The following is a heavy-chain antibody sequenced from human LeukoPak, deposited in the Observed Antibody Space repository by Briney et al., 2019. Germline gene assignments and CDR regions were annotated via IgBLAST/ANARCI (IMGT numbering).Heavy chain of an antibody. V-gene: IGHV3-21*01. Sequence: GGSLRLSCEASGFTFSSYTMTWVRQAPGKGLEWVSSVSGLSGQLHYADSVRGRFTISRDNTKNSLYLQMNSLRVDDTAVYYCARGSSNIAGRDNWFDPWGQGTLVTVSS. CDR1: GFTFSSYT. D-gene: IGHD6-13*01. J-gene: IGHJ5*02. CDR3: ARGSSNIAGRDNWFDP. CDR2: VSGLSGQL.